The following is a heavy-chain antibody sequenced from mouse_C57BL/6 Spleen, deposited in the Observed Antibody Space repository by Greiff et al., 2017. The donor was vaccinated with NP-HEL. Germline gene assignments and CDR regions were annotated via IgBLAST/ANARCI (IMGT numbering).Heavy chain of an antibody. V-gene: IGHV1-66*01. CDR1: GYSFTSYY. D-gene: IGHD2-2*01. J-gene: IGHJ4*01. Sequence: QVQLQQSGPELVKPGASVKISCKASGYSFTSYYIHWVKQRPGQGLEWIGWIYPGSGNTKYNEQFKGKATLTADTSSSTAYLQLSSLTSEDSAVYYCARWLDAMDYWGQGTSVTVSS. CDR2: IYPGSGNT. CDR3: ARWLDAMDY.